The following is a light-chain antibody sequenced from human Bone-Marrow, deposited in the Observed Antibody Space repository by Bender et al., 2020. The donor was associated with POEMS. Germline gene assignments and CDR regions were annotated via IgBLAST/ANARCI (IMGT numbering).Light chain of an antibody. Sequence: QSVLTQPPSASGTPGQRVTISCSGSSSNIGTTSVNWYQQLPGTAPKLLIYRNNQRPSGVPDRFSASKSGTSASLAISGLRSEDEADYYCATWDASLNGPCVVFGGGTKLTVL. CDR1: SSNIGTTS. V-gene: IGLV1-47*01. J-gene: IGLJ2*01. CDR2: RNN. CDR3: ATWDASLNGPCVV.